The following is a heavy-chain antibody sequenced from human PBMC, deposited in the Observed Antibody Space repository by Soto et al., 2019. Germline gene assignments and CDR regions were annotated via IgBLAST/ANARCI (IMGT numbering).Heavy chain of an antibody. Sequence: EVQLVESGGGLVKPGGSLRLSCAASGFTFSNAWMNWVRQAPGKGLEWVGRIKSKTDGGTTDYAAPVKGRFTISRDDSKNTLDLQMNSLKTEDTAVYYCTTRHTAMVRSVVDYWGQGTLVTVSS. CDR1: GFTFSNAW. D-gene: IGHD5-18*01. V-gene: IGHV3-15*07. J-gene: IGHJ4*02. CDR3: TTRHTAMVRSVVDY. CDR2: IKSKTDGGTT.